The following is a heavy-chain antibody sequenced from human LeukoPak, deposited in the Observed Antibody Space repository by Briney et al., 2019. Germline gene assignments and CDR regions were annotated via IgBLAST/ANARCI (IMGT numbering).Heavy chain of an antibody. V-gene: IGHV7-4-1*02. CDR2: INTNTGNP. D-gene: IGHD3-22*01. Sequence: GASVKVSCKASGYTFTSYGISWVRQAPGQGLEWMGWINTNTGNPTYVQGFTGRFVFSLDTSVRTAHLQISSLKAEDTAVYYCAFSSPRISMIVVKHYQYGMDVWGQGTTVTVSS. CDR3: AFSSPRISMIVVKHYQYGMDV. CDR1: GYTFTSYG. J-gene: IGHJ6*02.